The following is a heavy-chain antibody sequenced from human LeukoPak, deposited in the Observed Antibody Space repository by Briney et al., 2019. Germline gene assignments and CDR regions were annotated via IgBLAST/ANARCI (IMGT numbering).Heavy chain of an antibody. CDR1: GGSFSGYY. Sequence: SETLSLTCAVYGGSFSGYYWSWIRQPPGTGLEWIGEINHSGSTNYNPSLKSRVTIPVDTSKNQFSLKLSSVTAADTAVYYCARFGGGYYYYGMDVWGKGTTVTVSS. D-gene: IGHD3-16*01. CDR3: ARFGGGYYYYGMDV. V-gene: IGHV4-34*01. CDR2: INHSGST. J-gene: IGHJ6*04.